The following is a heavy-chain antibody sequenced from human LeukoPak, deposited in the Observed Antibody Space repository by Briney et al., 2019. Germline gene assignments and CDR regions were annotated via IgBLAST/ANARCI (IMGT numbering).Heavy chain of an antibody. D-gene: IGHD1-26*01. Sequence: GASVKVSCKASGYTFTGYYMYWVRQAPGQGLEWMGWINPNSGGTNYAQKFQGRVTMTRDTSISTAYMELSRLRSDDTAVYYCARAYSGSYYRSRPPPVPLRYWGQGTLVTVSS. CDR3: ARAYSGSYYRSRPPPVPLRY. CDR2: INPNSGGT. CDR1: GYTFTGYY. V-gene: IGHV1-2*02. J-gene: IGHJ4*02.